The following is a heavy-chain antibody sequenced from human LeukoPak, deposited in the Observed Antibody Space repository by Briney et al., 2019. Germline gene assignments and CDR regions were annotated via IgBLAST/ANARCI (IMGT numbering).Heavy chain of an antibody. J-gene: IGHJ3*02. Sequence: SGTLSLTCAVSGGSISSSNWWSWFGQPPGKGLDWFGEFYHSGSTNYNPSLKSRVTISVDKSKTQFSLKLSSVTAADTAVYYCARGIYFDWLLSGRGAFDIWGQGTMVTVSS. CDR2: FYHSGST. CDR3: ARGIYFDWLLSGRGAFDI. D-gene: IGHD3-9*01. CDR1: GGSISSSNW. V-gene: IGHV4-4*02.